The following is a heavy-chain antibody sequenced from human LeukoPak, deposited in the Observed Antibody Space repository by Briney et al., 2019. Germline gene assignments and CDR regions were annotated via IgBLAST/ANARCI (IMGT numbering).Heavy chain of an antibody. CDR3: ARELRYFDGDYFDY. V-gene: IGHV3-21*01. D-gene: IGHD3-9*01. Sequence: GSLRLSCAASGFTFSSYSMNWVRQAPGKGLEWVSSISSSSSYIYYADSVKGRFTISRDNAKNSLYLQMNSLRAEDTAVYYCARELRYFDGDYFDYWGQGTLVTVPS. CDR2: ISSSSSYI. CDR1: GFTFSSYS. J-gene: IGHJ4*02.